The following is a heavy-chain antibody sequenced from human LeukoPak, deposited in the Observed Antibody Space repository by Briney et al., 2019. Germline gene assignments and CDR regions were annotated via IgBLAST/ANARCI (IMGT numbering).Heavy chain of an antibody. D-gene: IGHD1-26*01. V-gene: IGHV1-18*01. CDR2: ISAYNGNT. Sequence: GASVKVSCKASGYTFTSYGISWVRQAPGQGLEWMGWISAYNGNTNYAQKLQSRVTMTTDTSTSTAYMELRSLGSDDTAVYYCAVSFSSIVGATDWGQGTLVTVSS. CDR1: GYTFTSYG. CDR3: AVSFSSIVGATD. J-gene: IGHJ4*02.